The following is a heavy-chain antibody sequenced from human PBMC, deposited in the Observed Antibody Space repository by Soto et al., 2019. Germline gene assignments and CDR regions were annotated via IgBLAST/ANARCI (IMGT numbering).Heavy chain of an antibody. Sequence: QVQLVQSGAEVKKPGSSVKVSCKASGGTFSSYAISWVRQAPGQGLEWMGGIIPIFGTANYAQTFQGRVTITADESTSPADMELSSLRSEDTAVYYCHTSSTPHYYYGMDVWGQGTTVTVSS. V-gene: IGHV1-69*12. J-gene: IGHJ6*02. CDR1: GGTFSSYA. CDR2: IIPIFGTA. D-gene: IGHD6-13*01. CDR3: HTSSTPHYYYGMDV.